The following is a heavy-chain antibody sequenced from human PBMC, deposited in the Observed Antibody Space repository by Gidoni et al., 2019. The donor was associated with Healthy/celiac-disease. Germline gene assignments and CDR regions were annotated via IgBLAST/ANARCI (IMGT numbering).Heavy chain of an antibody. Sequence: EVQLVESGGGLVKPGGSLRRSGAASGFTFSSYSMNWVRQGAGKGREWVSSISSNSIYICYADSVKGRFTISRDNAKNSLYLQMNSVRAEDTAVYYCARDSPRVDYWGQGTLVTVSS. CDR2: ISSNSIYI. V-gene: IGHV3-21*01. CDR3: ARDSPRVDY. J-gene: IGHJ4*02. CDR1: GFTFSSYS.